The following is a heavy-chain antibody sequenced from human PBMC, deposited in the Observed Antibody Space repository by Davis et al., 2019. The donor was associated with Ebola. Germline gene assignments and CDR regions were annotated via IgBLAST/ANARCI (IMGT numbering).Heavy chain of an antibody. Sequence: ASVKVSCKASGGTFSSYAISWVRQATGQGLEWMGWMNPNSGNTGYAQKFQGRVTMTRNTSISTAYMELSSLRSEDTAVYYCARWPYCGGDCYSRDWFDPWGQGTLVTVSS. D-gene: IGHD2-21*01. CDR1: GGTFSSYA. J-gene: IGHJ5*02. CDR2: MNPNSGNT. V-gene: IGHV1-8*02. CDR3: ARWPYCGGDCYSRDWFDP.